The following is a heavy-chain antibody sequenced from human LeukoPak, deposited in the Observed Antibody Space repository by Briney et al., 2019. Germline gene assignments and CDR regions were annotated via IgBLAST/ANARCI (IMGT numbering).Heavy chain of an antibody. D-gene: IGHD3-22*01. J-gene: IGHJ4*02. CDR2: ISSSGSTI. CDR3: ARDFYPYYYDSSGYSL. CDR1: GFTFSSYE. Sequence: PGGSLRLSCAASGFTFSSYEMNWVRQAPGKGLEWVSYISSSGSTIYYADSVKGRFTISRDNAKNSLYLQVNSLRAEDTAVYYCARDFYPYYYDSSGYSLWGQGTLVTVSS. V-gene: IGHV3-48*03.